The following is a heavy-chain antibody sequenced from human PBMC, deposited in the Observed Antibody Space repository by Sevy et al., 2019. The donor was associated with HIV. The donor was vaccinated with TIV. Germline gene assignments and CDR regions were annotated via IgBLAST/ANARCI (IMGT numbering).Heavy chain of an antibody. Sequence: GGSLRLSCAASIFTFSDYYMTWIRQAPGKGLEWVSHISSGGSHIHYADSLKGRFTISRDNAKKSLYLQMNSLTAEDTAVYYCARVGYNYGSYYFDYWGQGTLVTVSS. J-gene: IGHJ4*02. CDR2: ISSGGSHI. CDR3: ARVGYNYGSYYFDY. CDR1: IFTFSDYY. V-gene: IGHV3-11*01. D-gene: IGHD5-18*01.